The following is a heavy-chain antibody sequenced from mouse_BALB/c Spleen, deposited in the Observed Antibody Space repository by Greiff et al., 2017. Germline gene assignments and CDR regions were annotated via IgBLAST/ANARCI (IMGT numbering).Heavy chain of an antibody. D-gene: IGHD2-14*01. CDR3: AREGKNYRYDWFAY. J-gene: IGHJ3*01. V-gene: IGHV5-4*02. CDR2: ISDGGSYT. Sequence: VQLQQSGGGLVKPGGSLKLSCAASGFTFSDYYMYWVRQTPEKRLEWVATISDGGSYTYYPDSVKGRFTISRDNAKNNLYLQMSSLKSEDTAMYYCAREGKNYRYDWFAYWGQGTLVTVSA. CDR1: GFTFSDYY.